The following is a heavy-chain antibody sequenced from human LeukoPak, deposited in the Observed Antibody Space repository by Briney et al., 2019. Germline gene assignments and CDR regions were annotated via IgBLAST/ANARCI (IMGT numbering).Heavy chain of an antibody. V-gene: IGHV1-2*02. CDR2: INPNSGDT. CDR1: GYTFTGYY. CDR3: ARVRRWLQLTDAFDI. Sequence: ASVKVSCKASGYTFTGYYIHWVRQAPGQGLEWMGWINPNSGDTNYAQKFQGRVTMTRDTSISTAYMELSRLRSDDTAMYYCARVRRWLQLTDAFDIWGQGTMVTVSS. J-gene: IGHJ3*02. D-gene: IGHD5-24*01.